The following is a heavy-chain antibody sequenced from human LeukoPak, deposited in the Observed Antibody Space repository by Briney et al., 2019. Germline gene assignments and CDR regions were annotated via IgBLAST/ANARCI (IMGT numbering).Heavy chain of an antibody. V-gene: IGHV3-30*02. J-gene: IGHJ4*02. D-gene: IGHD2-2*01. CDR3: ARVMGRYCSSTSCYVDY. CDR2: IRNDGSNK. Sequence: GGSLRLSCAASGFTFSSYGIHWVRQAPGKGLEWVAFIRNDGSNKYYADSVKGRFTISRDNSKNTLYLQMNSLRAEDTAVYYCARVMGRYCSSTSCYVDYWGQGTLVTVSS. CDR1: GFTFSSYG.